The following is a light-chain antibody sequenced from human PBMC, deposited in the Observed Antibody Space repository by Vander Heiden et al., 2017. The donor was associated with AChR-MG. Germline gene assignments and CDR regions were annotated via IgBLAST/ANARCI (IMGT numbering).Light chain of an antibody. CDR2: EVS. CDR3: SSYAGSNNFVV. Sequence: QSALPQPPSASGSPGPSVTISCTGTSSDVGAYNYVSLYQQHPGKAPKLMIYEVSKRPSGVPDRFSGSKSGNTASLTVSGLQAEDEADYYCSSYAGSNNFVVFGGGTKLTVL. J-gene: IGLJ2*01. CDR1: SSDVGAYNY. V-gene: IGLV2-8*01.